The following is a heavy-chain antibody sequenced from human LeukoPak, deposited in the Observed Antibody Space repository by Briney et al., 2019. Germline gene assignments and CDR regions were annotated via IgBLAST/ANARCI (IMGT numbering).Heavy chain of an antibody. Sequence: SETLSLTCTVSGASINTYFWSWIRQPAAKRLEWIGRFYATGTTYYNPPLRSRVSLSIDTSKNQLSLNLSSVTAADTALYYCAKTHCGGGSCDKFDSWGQGILVTVSS. CDR3: AKTHCGGGSCDKFDS. V-gene: IGHV4-4*07. CDR2: FYATGTT. D-gene: IGHD2-15*01. CDR1: GASINTYF. J-gene: IGHJ5*01.